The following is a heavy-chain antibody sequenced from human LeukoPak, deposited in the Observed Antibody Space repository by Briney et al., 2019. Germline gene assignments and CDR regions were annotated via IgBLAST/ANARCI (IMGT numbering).Heavy chain of an antibody. CDR2: INHSGST. Sequence: SETLSLTCTVSGGSISSYYWSWIRQPPGKGLEWIGEINHSGSTNYNPSLKSRVTISVDTSKNQFSLKLSSVTAADTAVYYCARGGIQLWLRPETFDYWGQGTLVTVSS. CDR3: ARGGIQLWLRPETFDY. J-gene: IGHJ4*02. D-gene: IGHD5-18*01. CDR1: GGSISSYY. V-gene: IGHV4-34*01.